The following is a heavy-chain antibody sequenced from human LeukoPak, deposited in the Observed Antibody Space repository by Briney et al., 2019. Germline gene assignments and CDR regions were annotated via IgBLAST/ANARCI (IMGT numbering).Heavy chain of an antibody. V-gene: IGHV3-33*06. CDR1: GFIFSNYG. J-gene: IGHJ1*01. CDR2: IWHDGSKK. CDR3: AQDSDTSGYYSYFHH. D-gene: IGHD3-22*01. Sequence: GRSLRLSCAASGFIFSNYGMHWVRQAPGKGLEWVAGIWHDGSKKYHADSVKGRFTISRDNSKNTLYLQMNSLRAEDTAVYYCAQDSDTSGYYSYFHHWGQGTLVTVSS.